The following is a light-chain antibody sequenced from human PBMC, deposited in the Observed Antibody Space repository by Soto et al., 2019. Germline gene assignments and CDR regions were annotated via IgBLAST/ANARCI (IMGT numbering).Light chain of an antibody. CDR1: QSVSSSY. J-gene: IGKJ4*01. Sequence: EIVLTQYTGTLSLSPGERATLSCRASQSVSSSYLAWYQQKPGQGPRVLIYGASNRATGIPDRFSGSGSGTDFTLTISGLEPEDFAVYYCQQYGNSPLTFGGGTNVDIK. V-gene: IGKV3-20*01. CDR3: QQYGNSPLT. CDR2: GAS.